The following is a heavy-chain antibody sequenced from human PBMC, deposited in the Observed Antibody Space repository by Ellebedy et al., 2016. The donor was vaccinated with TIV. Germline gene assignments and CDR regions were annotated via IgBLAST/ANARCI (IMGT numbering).Heavy chain of an antibody. J-gene: IGHJ3*02. CDR1: GYTFNNYY. CDR2: IDPSDDAT. Sequence: ASVKVSCKASGYTFNNYYLHWVRQAPGQGLEWMGIIDPSDDATTYAQKFQGWVTMTRDTSISTTYMELSSLTSDDTAVYYCAREAYGSGSFDGGDAFDIWGQGTMVTVSS. CDR3: AREAYGSGSFDGGDAFDI. D-gene: IGHD3-10*01. V-gene: IGHV1-46*02.